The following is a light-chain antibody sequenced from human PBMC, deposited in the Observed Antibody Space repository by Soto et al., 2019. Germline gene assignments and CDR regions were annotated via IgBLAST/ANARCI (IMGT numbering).Light chain of an antibody. CDR3: PQSYSPPRT. V-gene: IGKV1-39*01. Sequence: DIQMTQSPSSLSASVGDRVTITCRSSQSISSYLNWYQQKPGKAPKLLIYAASSLQSGVPSRFSGSGSGTDFTLTISSLQPEDFPTYYCPQSYSPPRTVAQGTKVDIK. CDR1: QSISSY. J-gene: IGKJ1*01. CDR2: AAS.